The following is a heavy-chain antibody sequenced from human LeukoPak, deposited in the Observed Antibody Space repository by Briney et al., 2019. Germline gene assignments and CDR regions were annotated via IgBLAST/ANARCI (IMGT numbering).Heavy chain of an antibody. CDR1: GFSFGSYG. V-gene: IGHV3-30*03. CDR3: ARTREQWQVLDY. CDR2: ISHEGSSQ. D-gene: IGHD6-19*01. Sequence: GGSLRLSCAASGFSFGSYGMHWVRQAPGKGLEWLAVISHEGSSQYYADSVKGRFTVSRDNSKNMVYLQMNSLRDEDTAVYYCARTREQWQVLDYWGQGTRVTVSS. J-gene: IGHJ4*02.